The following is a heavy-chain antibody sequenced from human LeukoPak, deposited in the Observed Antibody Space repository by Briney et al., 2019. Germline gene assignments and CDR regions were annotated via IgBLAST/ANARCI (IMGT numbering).Heavy chain of an antibody. J-gene: IGHJ5*02. CDR2: IKQDGSEK. Sequence: GGSLRLSCAASGFTFSSYWMSWVRQAPGKGLEWVANIKQDGSEKYYVDSVKGRFTISRDNAKNSLYLQMNSLRAEDTAVYYCVRDEPVAGRSASDPWGQGTLVTVSS. CDR1: GFTFSSYW. CDR3: VRDEPVAGRSASDP. D-gene: IGHD6-19*01. V-gene: IGHV3-7*01.